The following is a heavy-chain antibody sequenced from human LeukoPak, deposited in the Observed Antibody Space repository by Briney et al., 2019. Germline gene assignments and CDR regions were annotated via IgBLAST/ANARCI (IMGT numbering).Heavy chain of an antibody. CDR2: VYRDGNT. D-gene: IGHD6-6*01. CDR3: ARLAALRGFYYYMDV. V-gene: IGHV4-4*08. CDR1: GASISSYY. J-gene: IGHJ6*03. Sequence: PSETLSLTCTASGASISSYYWSWIRQPPGKGLEWVANVYRDGNTYYSPSLESRVTISVDTSKNQFFLRLSSVTAADTAVYYCARLAALRGFYYYMDVWGKGATVTVSS.